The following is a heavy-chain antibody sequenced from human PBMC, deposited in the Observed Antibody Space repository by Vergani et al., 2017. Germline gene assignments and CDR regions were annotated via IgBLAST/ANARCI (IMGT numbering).Heavy chain of an antibody. D-gene: IGHD2-2*02. CDR3: ATIGYRRWGYYFDY. J-gene: IGHJ4*02. CDR1: GDSISSNNC. V-gene: IGHV4-4*02. Sequence: QVHLQESGPGVVKPSDTLSLTCSVSGDSISSNNCWTWVRQPPGKGLEWIGEICHTEDTKYSPSLKSRVTVPVDESRNLFSLRLNSVTAADTAVYYCATIGYRRWGYYFDYWGQGILVTVSS. CDR2: ICHTEDT.